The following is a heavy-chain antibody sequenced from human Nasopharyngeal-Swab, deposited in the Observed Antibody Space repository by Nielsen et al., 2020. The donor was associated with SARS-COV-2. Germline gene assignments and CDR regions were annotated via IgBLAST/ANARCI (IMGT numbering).Heavy chain of an antibody. Sequence: GESLKISCAASGFTFSSYEMNWVRQAPGKGLEWVSYISSSGSTIYYADSVKGRFTISRDNAKNSLYLQMNSLRAEDTAVYYCARERWELLSVWGDYWGQGTLATVSS. CDR3: ARERWELLSVWGDY. CDR1: GFTFSSYE. J-gene: IGHJ4*02. V-gene: IGHV3-48*03. CDR2: ISSSGSTI. D-gene: IGHD1-26*01.